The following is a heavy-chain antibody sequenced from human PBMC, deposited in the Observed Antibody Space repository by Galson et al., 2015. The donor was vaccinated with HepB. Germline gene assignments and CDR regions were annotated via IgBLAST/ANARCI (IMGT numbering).Heavy chain of an antibody. V-gene: IGHV3-30*04. Sequence: SLRLSCAASGFTLSSYAMHWVRQAPGKGLEWVAVISSDGSDKYFAESVKGRFTISRDNSKNTLYLRVNSLRAEDTAVYYCARARGSGSYYRFDYWGQGTLVTVSS. CDR3: ARARGSGSYYRFDY. J-gene: IGHJ4*02. D-gene: IGHD3-10*01. CDR2: ISSDGSDK. CDR1: GFTLSSYA.